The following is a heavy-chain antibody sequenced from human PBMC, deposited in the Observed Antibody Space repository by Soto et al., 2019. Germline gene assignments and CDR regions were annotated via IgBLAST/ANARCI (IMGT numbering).Heavy chain of an antibody. CDR3: ARDLTLGDEYCSSTSCSLDY. CDR2: IIPIFGTA. D-gene: IGHD2-2*01. V-gene: IGHV1-69*06. Sequence: QVQLVQSGAEVKKPGSSVKVSCKASGGTFSSYAISWVRQAPGQGLEWMGGIIPIFGTANYAQKFQGRVTSTADKSTSTAYMELSSLRSEDTAVYYCARDLTLGDEYCSSTSCSLDYWGQGTLVTVSS. J-gene: IGHJ4*02. CDR1: GGTFSSYA.